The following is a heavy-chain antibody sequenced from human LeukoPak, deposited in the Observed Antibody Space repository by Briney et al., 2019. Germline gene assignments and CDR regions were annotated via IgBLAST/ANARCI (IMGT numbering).Heavy chain of an antibody. Sequence: GASVKVSCKASGYTFTSYGISWVRQAPGQGLEWMGWISAYNGNTNYAQKFQGRVTMTRNTSRSTAYMELSSLRSEDTAVYYCARVSRLRRHIVIVPDVMQDSDYDSQSLAYWGQGTLVIVSS. J-gene: IGHJ4*02. CDR3: ARVSRLRRHIVIVPDVMQDSDYDSQSLAY. CDR1: GYTFTSYG. D-gene: IGHD2-2*01. V-gene: IGHV1-18*01. CDR2: ISAYNGNT.